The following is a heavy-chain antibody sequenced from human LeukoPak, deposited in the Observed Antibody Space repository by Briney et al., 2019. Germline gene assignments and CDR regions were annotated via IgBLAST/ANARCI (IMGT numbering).Heavy chain of an antibody. V-gene: IGHV4-39*07. CDR3: AREYTLYISGWFIDY. J-gene: IGHJ4*02. D-gene: IGHD6-19*01. Sequence: PSETLSLTCTVSGDSNTNSLYYWGWVRQPPGKGLEWIGTIDYGGSTYYNPSLKSRATISIDTSKNQFSLTLSPVTAADTAVYYCAREYTLYISGWFIDYWGQGTVVTVS. CDR2: IDYGGST. CDR1: GDSNTNSLYY.